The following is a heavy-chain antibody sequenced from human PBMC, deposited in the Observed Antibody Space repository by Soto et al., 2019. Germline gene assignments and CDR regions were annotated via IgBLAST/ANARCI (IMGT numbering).Heavy chain of an antibody. Sequence: PSETLSLTCTVSGGSISSYYWSWLRQPPGKGLEWIGYIYYSGRTSYNPSLKSRVTISVDTSKNQFSLKLSSVTAADTAVYYCARGYCSSTICYIWDNWFDPWGQGTLVTVSS. CDR3: ARGYCSSTICYIWDNWFDP. D-gene: IGHD2-2*02. CDR1: GGSISSYY. CDR2: IYYSGRT. J-gene: IGHJ5*02. V-gene: IGHV4-59*01.